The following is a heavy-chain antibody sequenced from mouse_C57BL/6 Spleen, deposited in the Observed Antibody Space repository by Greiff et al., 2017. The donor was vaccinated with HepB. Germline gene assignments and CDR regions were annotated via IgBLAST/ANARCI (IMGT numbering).Heavy chain of an antibody. V-gene: IGHV1-50*01. CDR1: GYTFTSYW. Sequence: QVQLQQPGAELVKPGASVKLSCKASGYTFTSYWMQWVKQRPGQGLEWIGEIDPSDSYTNYNQKFKGKATLTVDTSSSTAYMQLSSLTSEDSAVYYFARRGVMDYWGQGTSVTVSS. J-gene: IGHJ4*01. CDR3: ARRGVMDY. CDR2: IDPSDSYT.